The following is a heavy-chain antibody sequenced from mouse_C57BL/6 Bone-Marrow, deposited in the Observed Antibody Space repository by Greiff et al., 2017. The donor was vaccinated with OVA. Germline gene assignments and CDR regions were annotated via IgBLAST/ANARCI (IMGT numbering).Heavy chain of an antibody. V-gene: IGHV2-9-1*01. CDR3: ARIGSSYSYWYFDV. D-gene: IGHD1-1*01. Sequence: VKLMESGPGLVAPSQSLSITCTVSGFSLTSYAISWVRQPPGQGLEWLGVIWTGGGTNYNSALKSRLSISKDNSTSQVFLKMNSLQTDDTARYYCARIGSSYSYWYFDVWGTGTTVTVSS. CDR2: IWTGGGT. CDR1: GFSLTSYA. J-gene: IGHJ1*03.